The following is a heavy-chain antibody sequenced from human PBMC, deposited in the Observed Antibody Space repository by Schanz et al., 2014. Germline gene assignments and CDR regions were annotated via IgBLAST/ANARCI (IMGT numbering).Heavy chain of an antibody. Sequence: EVQLVESGGGLVKPGGSLRLSCAASGFSFSDYSMSWVRQAPGKGLEWVSSLSGGSSYIFYADSVKGRFTISRDNARYSLYLEMNSLRAEDTALYYCAKDMEGYCDTMTCPIPAFDIWGQGTMVTVSS. D-gene: IGHD2-15*01. CDR1: GFSFSDYS. V-gene: IGHV3-21*04. J-gene: IGHJ3*02. CDR3: AKDMEGYCDTMTCPIPAFDI. CDR2: LSGGSSYI.